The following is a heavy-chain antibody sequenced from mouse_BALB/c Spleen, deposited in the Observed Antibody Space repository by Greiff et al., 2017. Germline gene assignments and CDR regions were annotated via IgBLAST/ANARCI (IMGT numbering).Heavy chain of an antibody. Sequence: EVKLVESGGGLVKPGGSLKLSCAASGFTFSDYYMYWVRQTPEKRLEWVATISDGGSYTYYPDSVKGRFTFSRDNAKNNLYLQMSSLKSEDTAMYYCAREGPVTWFAYWGQGTLVTVSA. CDR2: ISDGGSYT. CDR1: GFTFSDYY. CDR3: AREGPVTWFAY. J-gene: IGHJ3*01. D-gene: IGHD2-12*01. V-gene: IGHV5-4*02.